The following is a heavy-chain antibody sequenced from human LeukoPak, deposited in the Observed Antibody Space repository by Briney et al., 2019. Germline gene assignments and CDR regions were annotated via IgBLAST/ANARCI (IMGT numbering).Heavy chain of an antibody. CDR2: ISSSSSYI. CDR1: GFTFSSYS. Sequence: PGGSLRLSCAASGFTFSSYSMNWVRQAPGKGLEWVSSISSSSSYIYYADSVKGRFTISRDNAKNSLYLQMNSLRAEDTAVYYCAREAGYYGSGRYYYYYGMDVWGQGTTVTVSS. CDR3: AREAGYYGSGRYYYYYGMDV. J-gene: IGHJ6*02. V-gene: IGHV3-21*01. D-gene: IGHD3-10*01.